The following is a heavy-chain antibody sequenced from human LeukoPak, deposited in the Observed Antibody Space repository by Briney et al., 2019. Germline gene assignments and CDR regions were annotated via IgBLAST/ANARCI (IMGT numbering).Heavy chain of an antibody. D-gene: IGHD3-3*01. V-gene: IGHV5-51*01. J-gene: IGHJ5*02. CDR1: GYSFTSYW. Sequence: GESLKISCKGSGYSFTSYWIGWARQMPGKGLEWMGIIYPGDSDTRYSPSFQGQVTISADKSISTAYLQWSSLKASDTAMYYCARLQAYYDFWSGYYTGNWFDPWGQGTLVTVSS. CDR3: ARLQAYYDFWSGYYTGNWFDP. CDR2: IYPGDSDT.